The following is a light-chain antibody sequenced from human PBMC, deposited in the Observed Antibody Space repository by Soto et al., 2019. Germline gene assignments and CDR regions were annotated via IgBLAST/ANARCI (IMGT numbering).Light chain of an antibody. CDR3: SSYTTSSTLYV. CDR1: SSDVGGYNY. J-gene: IGLJ1*01. Sequence: QSVLTQPASVSGSPGQSITISCTGTSSDVGGYNYVSWYQQHPGKAPKLMIYEVSNRPSGVSNRFSGSKSGYTASLTISGLQAEDEADCYCSSYTTSSTLYVFGSGTKV. CDR2: EVS. V-gene: IGLV2-14*01.